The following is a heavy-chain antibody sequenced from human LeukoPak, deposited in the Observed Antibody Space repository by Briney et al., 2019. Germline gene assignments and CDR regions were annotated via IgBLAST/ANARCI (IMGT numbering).Heavy chain of an antibody. V-gene: IGHV4-38-2*01. CDR1: GYSISSGYY. J-gene: IGHJ5*02. CDR3: ARQGRYSGYDYWFDP. Sequence: PSETLSLTCAVSGYSISSGYYWGWIRQPPGKGLEWIGSIYHSGSTYYNPPLKSRVTISVDTSKNQFSLKLSSVTAADTAVYYCARQGRYSGYDYWFDPWGQGTLVTVSS. CDR2: IYHSGST. D-gene: IGHD5-12*01.